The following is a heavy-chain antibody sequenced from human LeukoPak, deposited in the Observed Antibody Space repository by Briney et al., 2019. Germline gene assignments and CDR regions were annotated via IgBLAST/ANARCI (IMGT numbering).Heavy chain of an antibody. CDR2: IIPMFGTA. V-gene: IGHV1-69*13. CDR3: AREGGDYVRKYYFDY. Sequence: SVKVSCKASGGTFRDYPLSWVRQTPGQGLEWVGGIIPMFGTAKYAQNFEGRVKITADESTSTAYMELSSLRSEDTAVYYCAREGGDYVRKYYFDYWGQGTLVTVSS. D-gene: IGHD4-17*01. CDR1: GGTFRDYP. J-gene: IGHJ4*02.